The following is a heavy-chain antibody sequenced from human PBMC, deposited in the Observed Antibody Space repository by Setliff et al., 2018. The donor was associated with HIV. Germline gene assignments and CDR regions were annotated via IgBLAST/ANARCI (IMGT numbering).Heavy chain of an antibody. Sequence: PSEILSLTCTVSGGSISSSSYYWGWIRQPPGKGLEWIGSIYYSGSTYYNPSLKSRVTISVDTSKNQFSLKLSSVTAADTAVYYCARSVPRYCSGGSCYPPLFDYWGQGTLVTVSS. D-gene: IGHD2-15*01. CDR3: ARSVPRYCSGGSCYPPLFDY. V-gene: IGHV4-39*01. CDR1: GGSISSSSYY. CDR2: IYYSGST. J-gene: IGHJ4*02.